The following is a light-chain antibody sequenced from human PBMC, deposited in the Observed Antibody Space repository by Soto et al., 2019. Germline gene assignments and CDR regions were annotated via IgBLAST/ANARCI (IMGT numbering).Light chain of an antibody. J-gene: IGLJ1*01. CDR2: AVT. Sequence: QSALTQPASVSGSPGQSITISCTGTSSDVGGYNYVSWYQQHPGKAPKLMIYAVTNRPSGVSNRFSGSKSGNTASLTISGLQAEDEADYYCTSYTPSSTSVFGAGTKLTVL. CDR3: TSYTPSSTSV. CDR1: SSDVGGYNY. V-gene: IGLV2-14*01.